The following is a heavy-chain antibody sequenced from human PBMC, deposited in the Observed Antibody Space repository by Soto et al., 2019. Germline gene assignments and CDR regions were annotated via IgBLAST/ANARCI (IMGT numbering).Heavy chain of an antibody. J-gene: IGHJ6*04. CDR1: GGSISSYY. CDR3: ARDRYGSGGRCYLMSYYYCAMDV. Sequence: SETLSLTCTVSGGSISSYYWSWIRQPAGKGLEWIGRIYTSGSTNYNPSLKSRVTMSVDTSKNQFSLKLSSVTAADTAVYYCARDRYGSGGRCYLMSYYYCAMDVSGNGTT. CDR2: IYTSGST. V-gene: IGHV4-4*07. D-gene: IGHD2-15*01.